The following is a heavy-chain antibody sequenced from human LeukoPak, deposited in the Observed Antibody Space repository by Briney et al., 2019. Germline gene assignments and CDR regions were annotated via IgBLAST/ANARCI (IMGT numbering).Heavy chain of an antibody. CDR1: GFTFSGSA. J-gene: IGHJ5*02. Sequence: GGSLRLSCAASGFTFSGSAMHWVRQASGKGLEWVGRIRSKANSYATAYAASVKGRFTISRDDSKNTAYLQMNSLKTEDTAVYYCTTLNSYGYPWGQGTLVTVSS. CDR2: IRSKANSYAT. CDR3: TTLNSYGYP. V-gene: IGHV3-73*01. D-gene: IGHD5-18*01.